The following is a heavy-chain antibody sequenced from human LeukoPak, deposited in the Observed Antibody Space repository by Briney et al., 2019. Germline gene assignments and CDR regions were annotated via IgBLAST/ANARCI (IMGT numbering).Heavy chain of an antibody. V-gene: IGHV4-31*03. CDR3: ATQANFYDSSGYFHH. CDR1: GDSINSGGYY. D-gene: IGHD3-22*01. CDR2: FYYSGST. J-gene: IGHJ1*01. Sequence: TSETLSLTYTVSGDSINSGGYYWSWIRQHPGKGPEWIRYFYYSGSTYYSTSLRSRVSLSLDTSKNQVSLKLSSVTAADMAVYYCATQANFYDSSGYFHHWGQGTLVTVSS.